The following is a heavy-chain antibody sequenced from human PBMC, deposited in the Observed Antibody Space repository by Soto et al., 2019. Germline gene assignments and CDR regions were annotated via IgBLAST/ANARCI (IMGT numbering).Heavy chain of an antibody. CDR3: AKVLEYSPIWLYSVY. J-gene: IGHJ4*02. Sequence: PGGSLRLSCAASGFTFSSYAMSWVRQAPGKGLEWVSAISGSGGSTYYADSVKGRFTISRDNSKNTLYLQMNSLRAEDTAVYYCAKVLEYSPIWLYSVYWGQGTLVTVSS. CDR2: ISGSGGST. D-gene: IGHD5-18*01. V-gene: IGHV3-23*01. CDR1: GFTFSSYA.